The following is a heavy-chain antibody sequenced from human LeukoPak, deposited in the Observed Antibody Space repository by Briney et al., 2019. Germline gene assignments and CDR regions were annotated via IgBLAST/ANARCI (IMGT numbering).Heavy chain of an antibody. V-gene: IGHV1-24*01. CDR1: GYTLSELS. D-gene: IGHD6-19*01. Sequence: AASVKVSCKVSGYTLSELSIHWVRQAPGKGLEWMGGFDPEDGETIYAQKFQGRVTMTEDTSTDTAYMELNSLRAEDTAVYYCAKAGYSSGWYVAFDYWGQGTLVTVSS. J-gene: IGHJ4*02. CDR2: FDPEDGET. CDR3: AKAGYSSGWYVAFDY.